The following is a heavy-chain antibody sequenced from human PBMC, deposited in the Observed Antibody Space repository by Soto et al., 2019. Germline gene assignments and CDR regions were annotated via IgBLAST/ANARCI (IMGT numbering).Heavy chain of an antibody. V-gene: IGHV4-30-4*01. Sequence: SETLSLTCTVSGGSISSGDYYWSWIRQPPGKGLEWIGYIYYSGSTYYNPSLKSRVTISVDTSKNQFSLKLSSVTAADTAVYYCTRVYSAYYGMDVWGQGTTVTVSS. CDR1: GGSISSGDYY. D-gene: IGHD2-15*01. J-gene: IGHJ6*02. CDR2: IYYSGST. CDR3: TRVYSAYYGMDV.